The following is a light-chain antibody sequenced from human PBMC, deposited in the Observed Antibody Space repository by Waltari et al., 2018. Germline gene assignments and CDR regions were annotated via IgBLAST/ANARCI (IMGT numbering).Light chain of an antibody. J-gene: IGLJ3*02. CDR2: RND. CDR3: ATWDDSLSGRV. Sequence: QSVLTQPPSASGTPGQTVSISCSGSTSNLGQNYVYCYQQFPGPAPRLLIYRNDRRPSGVPDRFSGSKSGTSASLAISGLRSEDEADYYCATWDDSLSGRVFGGGTELTVL. V-gene: IGLV1-47*01. CDR1: TSNLGQNY.